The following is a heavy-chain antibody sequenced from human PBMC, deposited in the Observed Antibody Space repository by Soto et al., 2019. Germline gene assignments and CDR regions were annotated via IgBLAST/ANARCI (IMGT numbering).Heavy chain of an antibody. J-gene: IGHJ4*02. D-gene: IGHD6-13*01. CDR2: INAGNGNT. Sequence: QVQLVQSGAEVKKPGASVKVSCKASGYTFTSYAMHWVRQAPGQRLEWMVWINAGNGNTKYSQKFQGRVTITRDTSAITAYRELSSLRSEDTAVYYCARAPSWYNFDYWGQGTLVTVSS. CDR3: ARAPSWYNFDY. V-gene: IGHV1-3*01. CDR1: GYTFTSYA.